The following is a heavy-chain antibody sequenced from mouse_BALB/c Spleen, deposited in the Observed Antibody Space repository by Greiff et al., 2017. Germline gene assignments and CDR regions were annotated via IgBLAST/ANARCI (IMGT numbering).Heavy chain of an antibody. J-gene: IGHJ4*01. V-gene: IGHV5-17*02. CDR2: ISSGSSTI. CDR1: GFTFSSFG. CDR3: ARSRPYYAMDY. Sequence: EVQVVESGGGLVQPGGSRKLSCAASGFTFSSFGMHWVRQAPEKGLEWVAYISSGSSTIYYADTVKGRFTISRDNPKNTLFLQMTSLRSEDTAMYYCARSRPYYAMDYWGQGTSVTVSS.